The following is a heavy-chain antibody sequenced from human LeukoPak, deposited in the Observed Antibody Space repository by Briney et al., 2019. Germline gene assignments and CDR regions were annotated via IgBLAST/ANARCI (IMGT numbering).Heavy chain of an antibody. CDR1: GFTFDDYA. CDR2: ISWNSGSI. CDR3: AKSGYRSPYYGMDV. J-gene: IGHJ6*02. D-gene: IGHD5-12*01. V-gene: IGHV3-9*01. Sequence: PGGSLRLSCAASGFTFDDYAMHWVRQDPGTGLEGVSGISWNSGSIGYADSVKGRFTISRDNAKNSLYLQMNSLRAEDTALYYCAKSGYRSPYYGMDVWGQGTPVTVSS.